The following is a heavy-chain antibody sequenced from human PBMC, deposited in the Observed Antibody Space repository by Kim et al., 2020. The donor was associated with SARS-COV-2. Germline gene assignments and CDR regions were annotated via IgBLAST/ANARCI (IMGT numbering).Heavy chain of an antibody. CDR1: GYTFTSYY. V-gene: IGHV1-46*01. CDR2: INPSGGST. CDR3: ARDPTITAAGTGDYYYYYVMDV. D-gene: IGHD6-13*01. J-gene: IGHJ6*02. Sequence: ASVKVSCKASGYTFTSYYMHWVRQAPGQGLEWMGIINPSGGSTSYAQKFQGRVTMTRDTSTSTVYMELSSLRSEDTAVYYCARDPTITAAGTGDYYYYYVMDVWGQGTTVTVSS.